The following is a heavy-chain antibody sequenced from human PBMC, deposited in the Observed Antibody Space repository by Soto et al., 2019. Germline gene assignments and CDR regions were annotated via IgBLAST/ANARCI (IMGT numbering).Heavy chain of an antibody. J-gene: IGHJ3*02. V-gene: IGHV4-30-2*01. CDR3: ARVLGNDAFDI. Sequence: SETLSLTCAVSGGSISSGGYSWSWIRQPPGKGLDWIGYIYHSGSTYYNPSLKSRVTISVDTSKNQFSLKLSSVTAADTAVYYCARVLGNDAFDIWGQGTMVTVSS. CDR2: IYHSGST. D-gene: IGHD3-3*02. CDR1: GGSISSGGYS.